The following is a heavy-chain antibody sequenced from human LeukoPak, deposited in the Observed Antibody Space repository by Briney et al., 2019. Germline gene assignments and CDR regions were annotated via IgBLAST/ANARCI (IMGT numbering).Heavy chain of an antibody. CDR2: IYTSGST. CDR3: ARENDTSGFSASGFDS. D-gene: IGHD3-22*01. CDR1: GGSISSYY. V-gene: IGHV4-4*07. J-gene: IGHJ4*02. Sequence: SETLSLTCTVSGGSISSYYWSWIRQPAGKGLEWIGRIYTSGSTNYNPSLKSRVTMSVDTSKNQFSLKLSSVTAADTAVYYCARENDTSGFSASGFDSWGQGTLVTVSS.